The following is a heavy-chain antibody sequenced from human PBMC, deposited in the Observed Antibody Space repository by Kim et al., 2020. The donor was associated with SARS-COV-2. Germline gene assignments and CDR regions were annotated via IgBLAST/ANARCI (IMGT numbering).Heavy chain of an antibody. Sequence: GSPNYNPSLKSRVTISVDTSKDQFSLKLSSVTAADTAVYYCARPFGAFDIWGQGTMVTVSS. V-gene: IGHV4-39*01. CDR3: ARPFGAFDI. D-gene: IGHD3-3*01. CDR2: GSP. J-gene: IGHJ3*02.